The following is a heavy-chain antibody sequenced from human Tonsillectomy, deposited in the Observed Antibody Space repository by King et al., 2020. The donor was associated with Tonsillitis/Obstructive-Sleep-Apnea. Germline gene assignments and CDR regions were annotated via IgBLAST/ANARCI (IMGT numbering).Heavy chain of an antibody. CDR2: INLSTGST. J-gene: IGHJ4*02. Sequence: VQLVESGADVKTPWASVKDSCKASGYTFTMYYINWVRQARGQGLEWRGIINLSTGSTNYAQNVQGRVTMTTDTSATTVYLELSSLRSEDTAMYYCARDDVVGRYIDSWGQGTLVTVSS. CDR1: GYTFTMYY. D-gene: IGHD1-14*01. V-gene: IGHV1-46*01. CDR3: ARDDVVGRYIDS.